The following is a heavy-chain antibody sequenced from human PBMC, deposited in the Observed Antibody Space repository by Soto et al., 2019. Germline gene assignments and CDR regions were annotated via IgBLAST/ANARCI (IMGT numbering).Heavy chain of an antibody. CDR1: GGSISSYY. D-gene: IGHD3-3*01. Sequence: PSETLSLTCTVSGGSISSYYWSWIRQPPGKGLEWIGYIYYSGSTNYNPSLKSRVTISVDTSKNQFSLKLSSVTAADTAVYYCARRTGYYDFWSGPGANYYYYYMDVWGKGTTVTVSS. J-gene: IGHJ6*03. CDR2: IYYSGST. V-gene: IGHV4-59*08. CDR3: ARRTGYYDFWSGPGANYYYYYMDV.